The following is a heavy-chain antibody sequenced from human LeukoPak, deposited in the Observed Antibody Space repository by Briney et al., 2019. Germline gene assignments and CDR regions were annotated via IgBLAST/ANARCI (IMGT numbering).Heavy chain of an antibody. J-gene: IGHJ6*03. V-gene: IGHV4-59*01. Sequence: NPTETLSLACTVPGDSISSYFWSWIRQPPGKGLEWIEYIYCSRSTKYNPSLKSRVTISVDTSKNQFSLKLSSVTAADTAVYYCARTTEAHSWRTRYYDYYMDVWGKGTTVTVSS. CDR2: IYCSRST. CDR3: ARTTEAHSWRTRYYDYYMDV. CDR1: GDSISSYF. D-gene: IGHD6-13*01.